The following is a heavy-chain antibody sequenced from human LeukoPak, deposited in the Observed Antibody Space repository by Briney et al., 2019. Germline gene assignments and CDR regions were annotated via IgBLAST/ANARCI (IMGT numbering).Heavy chain of an antibody. V-gene: IGHV1-46*01. CDR2: INPSGGST. J-gene: IGHJ4*02. D-gene: IGHD4-17*01. CDR1: GYTFTRYY. CDR3: ARDREYGDYYFDY. Sequence: ASVKVSCKASGYTFTRYYMHWVRRAPGQGLEWMGIINPSGGSTDYTQKFRGRVTMTRDTSTSTAYMELSSLRSEDTAVYYCARDREYGDYYFDYWGQGTLVTVSS.